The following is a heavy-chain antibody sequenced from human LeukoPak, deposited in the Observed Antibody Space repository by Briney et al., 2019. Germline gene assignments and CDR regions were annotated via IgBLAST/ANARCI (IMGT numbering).Heavy chain of an antibody. CDR1: VGSISSSSYD. Sequence: SETLSLTCTVPVGSISSSSYDWGWFRQPPGKGLEWLGSIYYSGSTYYNPSLKSRVTISVDTSKNPSYLKLSSVTAADTAVYYCARGLGSYSSSWYGYWGQGTLVTVSS. V-gene: IGHV4-39*01. D-gene: IGHD6-13*01. CDR3: ARGLGSYSSSWYGY. CDR2: IYYSGST. J-gene: IGHJ4*02.